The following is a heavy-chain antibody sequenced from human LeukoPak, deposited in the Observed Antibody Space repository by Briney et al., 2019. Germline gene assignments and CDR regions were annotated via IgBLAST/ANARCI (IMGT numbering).Heavy chain of an antibody. Sequence: GGSLRLSCAASGFTFSSYWMHWVRQAPGKGLVWVSRINSDGSSTSYADSVKGRFTISRDNAKNTLYLQMNSLRAEDTAVYYCAKGLDIVATTFDYWGQGTLVTVSS. CDR2: INSDGSST. J-gene: IGHJ4*02. V-gene: IGHV3-74*01. CDR1: GFTFSSYW. CDR3: AKGLDIVATTFDY. D-gene: IGHD5-12*01.